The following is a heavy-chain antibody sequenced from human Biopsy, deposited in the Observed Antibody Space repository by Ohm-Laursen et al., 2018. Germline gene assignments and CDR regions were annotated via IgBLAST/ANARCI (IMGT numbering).Heavy chain of an antibody. CDR2: IYNTGST. CDR1: GGFISTYY. D-gene: IGHD3-22*01. J-gene: IGHJ3*02. CDR3: ARDLPYYENSGYGAFDM. V-gene: IGHV4-4*07. Sequence: PSETLSLTCTVSGGFISTYYWNWIRQPAGKALEWIGRIYNTGSTNYNPSLQSRVTMSVDTSKNQFSLKMSSVTAADTAVYYCARDLPYYENSGYGAFDMWGQGTMVTVS.